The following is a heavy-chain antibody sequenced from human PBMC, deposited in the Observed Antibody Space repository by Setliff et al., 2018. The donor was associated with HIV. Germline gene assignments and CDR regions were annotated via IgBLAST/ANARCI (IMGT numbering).Heavy chain of an antibody. J-gene: IGHJ4*02. D-gene: IGHD4-17*01. Sequence: SETLSLTCTVSDSGTYYWSWIRQPAGKGLEWIGRVSSRGDTNCNPSLKSRVTMSVDTPKNQFSLKLTSVTASDTAVYYCARAAAGNTGPFDLWGQGSPVTVPQ. CDR2: VSSRGDT. CDR3: ARAAAGNTGPFDL. CDR1: DSGTYY. V-gene: IGHV4-4*07.